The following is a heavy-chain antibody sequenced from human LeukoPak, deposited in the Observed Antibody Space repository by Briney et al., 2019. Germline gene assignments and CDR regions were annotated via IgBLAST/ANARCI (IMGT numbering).Heavy chain of an antibody. D-gene: IGHD4-17*01. J-gene: IGHJ4*02. CDR1: GDIITGYY. CDR2: INPSGDT. Sequence: ASVKVSCKASGDIITGYYIHWVRQAPGQGLEWMGWINPSGDTKYAQKFQGRVTMTRDTSISTAYMELSRLRSDDTAVYYCARDRTTVTIFDYWGQGTLVTVSS. CDR3: ARDRTTVTIFDY. V-gene: IGHV1-2*02.